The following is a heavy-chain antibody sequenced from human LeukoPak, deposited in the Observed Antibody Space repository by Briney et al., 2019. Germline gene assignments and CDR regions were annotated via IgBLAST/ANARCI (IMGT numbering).Heavy chain of an antibody. D-gene: IGHD2-15*01. V-gene: IGHV3-48*03. CDR2: ISSSGSTI. CDR3: ARDRPTYCSGGSCYLEGRWLQFNAFDI. Sequence: GGSLRLSCAASGFTFSSYEMNWVRQAPGKGLEWVSYISSSGSTIYYADSVKGRFTISRDNAKNSLYLQMNSLRAEDTAVYYCARDRPTYCSGGSCYLEGRWLQFNAFDIWGQGTMVTVSS. CDR1: GFTFSSYE. J-gene: IGHJ3*02.